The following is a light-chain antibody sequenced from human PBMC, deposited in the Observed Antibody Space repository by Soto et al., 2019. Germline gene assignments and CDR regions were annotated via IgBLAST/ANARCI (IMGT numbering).Light chain of an antibody. V-gene: IGKV1-39*01. Sequence: IEVTQSPSSLAASLGDRVTITCRASQTIGTYVNWYRQKSGAAPELLIYDASTLQSGVPSRFRGGASGTDFTLTISSLQLDDFATYYCQQSYNTPLKFGQGTKVVIK. CDR3: QQSYNTPLK. J-gene: IGKJ1*01. CDR1: QTIGTY. CDR2: DAS.